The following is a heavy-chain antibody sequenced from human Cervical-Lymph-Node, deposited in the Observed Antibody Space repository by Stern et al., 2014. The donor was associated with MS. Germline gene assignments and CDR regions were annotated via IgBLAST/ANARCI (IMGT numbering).Heavy chain of an antibody. V-gene: IGHV1-18*01. D-gene: IGHD2-2*01. CDR3: ARGPYCSSTACFTSDYHYYGMDV. CDR2: ISGYNGYT. Sequence: VQLVESGAEVRKPGASVKVSCKASGYEFTSFGVSWVRRAPGQGLEWMGWISGYNGYTDYAQKFQGRVIMTTDTSTTTASMELRSLRSDDTAVYYCARGPYCSSTACFTSDYHYYGMDVWGQGTTVTVSS. J-gene: IGHJ6*02. CDR1: GYEFTSFG.